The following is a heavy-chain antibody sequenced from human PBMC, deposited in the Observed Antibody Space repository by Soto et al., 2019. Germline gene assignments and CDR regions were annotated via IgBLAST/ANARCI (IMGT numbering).Heavy chain of an antibody. V-gene: IGHV1-18*01. CDR2: ISTSNGKT. J-gene: IGHJ5*02. CDR3: ARTYQYGSGTMGWFDP. D-gene: IGHD3-10*01. CDR1: GFTFTNYG. Sequence: ASVKVSCKASGFTFTNYGFSWVRQAPGQGLEWMGWISTSNGKTNYAQRLEGRVSMTTDTSTSTAYMELRSPKSDDTAMYYCARTYQYGSGTMGWFDPWGQGTLVTVSS.